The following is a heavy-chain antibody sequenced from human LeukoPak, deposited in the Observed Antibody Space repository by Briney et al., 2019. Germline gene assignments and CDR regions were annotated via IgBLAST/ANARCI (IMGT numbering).Heavy chain of an antibody. Sequence: GGSLRLSCAASGFTFSTYSMNWVRQAPGKGLVWVSRINSDGSSTSYADSMKGRFTISRDNAKNTLYLQMNSLRAEDTAVYYCARPLLTYYYDSSGYYRYWGQGTQVTVSS. D-gene: IGHD3-22*01. V-gene: IGHV3-74*01. CDR2: INSDGSST. CDR1: GFTFSTYS. J-gene: IGHJ4*02. CDR3: ARPLLTYYYDSSGYYRY.